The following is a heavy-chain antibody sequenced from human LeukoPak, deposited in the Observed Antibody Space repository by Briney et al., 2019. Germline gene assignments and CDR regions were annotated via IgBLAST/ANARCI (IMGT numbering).Heavy chain of an antibody. CDR2: MFYSGST. J-gene: IGHJ4*02. Sequence: PSETLSLTCTVSGGSISSSSYYWGWIRQPPGKRLEWIASMFYSGSTYYNPPLKSRVTMSVDTSKNQFSLTLSSVTAADTAVYYCARQIGRGLWSFDCWGQGTLVTVSS. CDR1: GGSISSSSYY. CDR3: ARQIGRGLWSFDC. D-gene: IGHD2-21*01. V-gene: IGHV4-39*01.